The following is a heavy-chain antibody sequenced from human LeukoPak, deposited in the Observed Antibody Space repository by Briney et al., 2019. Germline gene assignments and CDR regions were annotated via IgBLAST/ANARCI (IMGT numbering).Heavy chain of an antibody. CDR1: GGSFSGYY. V-gene: IGHV4-34*01. Sequence: SETLSLTCAVYGGSFSGYYWSWIRQPPGKGLDWIGEINHSGSTNYNPSLKSRVTISVDTSKNQFSLKLSSVSAADTAVYYCARGRGGFTMVRGVMGPFAFDIWGQGTMVTVSS. D-gene: IGHD3-10*01. J-gene: IGHJ3*02. CDR3: ARGRGGFTMVRGVMGPFAFDI. CDR2: INHSGST.